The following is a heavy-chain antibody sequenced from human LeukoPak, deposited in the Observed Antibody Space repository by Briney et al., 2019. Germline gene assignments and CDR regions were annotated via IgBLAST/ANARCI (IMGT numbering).Heavy chain of an antibody. J-gene: IGHJ4*02. CDR3: AREYRSIAAAGSFDY. V-gene: IGHV3-66*02. Sequence: GGSLRLSCAASGFTVSSNYMSWVRQAPGKGLEWVSVIYSGGSTYYADSVKGRFTISRDNSKNTLYLQMSSLRAEDTAVYYCAREYRSIAAAGSFDYWGQGTLVTVSS. D-gene: IGHD6-13*01. CDR1: GFTVSSNY. CDR2: IYSGGST.